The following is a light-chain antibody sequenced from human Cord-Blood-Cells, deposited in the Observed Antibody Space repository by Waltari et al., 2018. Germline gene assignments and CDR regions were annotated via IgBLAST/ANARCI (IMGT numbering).Light chain of an antibody. J-gene: IGLJ3*02. CDR2: GNS. CDR1: SSNIRAGYE. Sequence: QSVLTQPLSVSGPPGQRVTISCTGSSSNIRAGYEVHWYQQLPGTAPKLLIYGNSNRPSGVPDRFSGSKSGTSASLAITGLQAEDEADYYCQSYDSSLSGSVFGGGTKLTVL. V-gene: IGLV1-40*01. CDR3: QSYDSSLSGSV.